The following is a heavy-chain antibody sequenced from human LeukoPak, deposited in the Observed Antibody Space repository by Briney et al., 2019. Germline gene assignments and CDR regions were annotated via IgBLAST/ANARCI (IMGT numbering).Heavy chain of an antibody. V-gene: IGHV3-11*01. CDR2: ISSSGSTI. CDR3: ARDYEYYYGSGSYSLNWFDP. CDR1: GFTFSDYY. Sequence: GGSLRLSCAASGFTFSDYYMSWIRQAPGKGLEWVSYISSSGSTIYYADSVKGRFTISRDNAKNSLYLQMNSLRAEDTAVYYCARDYEYYYGSGSYSLNWFDPWGQGTLVTVSS. D-gene: IGHD3-10*01. J-gene: IGHJ5*02.